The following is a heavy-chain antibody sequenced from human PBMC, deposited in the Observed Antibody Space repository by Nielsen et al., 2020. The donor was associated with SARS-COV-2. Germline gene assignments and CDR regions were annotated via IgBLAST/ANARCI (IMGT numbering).Heavy chain of an antibody. CDR2: IIPILGIA. D-gene: IGHD3-22*01. J-gene: IGHJ6*02. V-gene: IGHV1-69*04. CDR3: ARDPPYYYDSSGYYPCGMDV. Sequence: SVKVSCKASGGTFSSYAISWVRQAPGQGLEWMGRIIPILGIANYAQKFQGRVTMTRDTSTSTVYMELSSLRSEDTAVYYCARDPPYYYDSSGYYPCGMDVWGQGTLVTVSS. CDR1: GGTFSSYA.